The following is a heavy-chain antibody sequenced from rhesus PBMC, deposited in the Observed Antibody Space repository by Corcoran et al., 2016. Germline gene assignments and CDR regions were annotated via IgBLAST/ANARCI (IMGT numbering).Heavy chain of an antibody. CDR3: AKGNSGYSYDY. Sequence: EVQLVQSGAEVKRPGESLKISCKTSGYSFTSYWISWVRQMPGKGLEWMGAIDPSDSYPRYSPSFQGQVTISADKSISTAYLQWSSLKASDTATYYCAKGNSGYSYDYWGQGVLVTVSS. D-gene: IGHD5-24*01. CDR1: GYSFTSYW. V-gene: IGHV5-2*01. J-gene: IGHJ4*01. CDR2: IDPSDSYP.